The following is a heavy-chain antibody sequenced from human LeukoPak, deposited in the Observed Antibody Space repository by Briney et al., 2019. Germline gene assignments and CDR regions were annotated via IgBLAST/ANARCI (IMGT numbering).Heavy chain of an antibody. V-gene: IGHV1-18*01. Sequence: ASVKVSCKASGYTFTSYGIGWVRQAPGQGLEWMGWISAYNGNTNYAQKLQGRVTMTTDTSTSTAYMELRSLRSDDTAVYYCARWDDGRPWFDPWGQGTLVTVSS. CDR1: GYTFTSYG. CDR3: ARWDDGRPWFDP. CDR2: ISAYNGNT. D-gene: IGHD3-22*01. J-gene: IGHJ5*02.